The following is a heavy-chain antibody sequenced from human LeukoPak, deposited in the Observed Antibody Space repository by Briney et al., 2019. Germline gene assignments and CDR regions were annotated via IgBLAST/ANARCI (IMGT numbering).Heavy chain of an antibody. CDR3: ASEDYGDYDAFDI. Sequence: SQTLSLTCTVSGGSISSSSYYWGSIRQPPGKWLEWSGSIYYSGSTYYNPSLKSRVTISVDTSKNQFSLKLSSVTAAVTAVYYSASEDYGDYDAFDISGQGTMVTVSS. J-gene: IGHJ3*02. V-gene: IGHV4-39*01. D-gene: IGHD4-17*01. CDR1: GGSISSSSYY. CDR2: IYYSGST.